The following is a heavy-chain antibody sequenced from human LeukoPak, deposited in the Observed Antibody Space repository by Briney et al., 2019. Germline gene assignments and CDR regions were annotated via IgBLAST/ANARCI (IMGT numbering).Heavy chain of an antibody. D-gene: IGHD6-19*01. V-gene: IGHV3-30*15. CDR3: AREQPGDGWSGFDY. Sequence: RGGSLRLSCAASGFTFRSYAMHWVRQAPGKGLGWVAVISDDGSRQHYADFLEGRFTITRDNSKNTVSLQMSSLTSEDTAVYFCAREQPGDGWSGFDYWGQGTLVTVSS. J-gene: IGHJ4*02. CDR2: ISDDGSRQ. CDR1: GFTFRSYA.